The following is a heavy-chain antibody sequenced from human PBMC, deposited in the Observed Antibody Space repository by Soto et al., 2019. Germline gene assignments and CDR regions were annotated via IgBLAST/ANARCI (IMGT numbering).Heavy chain of an antibody. J-gene: IGHJ6*02. CDR1: GYTFTNYW. Sequence: PGESLKTSCKGSGYTFTNYWIGWVRQMPGKGLEWMGIIYPGDSDTKYNPSFQGQVTISADKSITTTYLRWTSLKASDTAIYYCAASIFYYGMDVWGQGTTVTVSS. CDR3: AASIFYYGMDV. CDR2: IYPGDSDT. V-gene: IGHV5-51*01.